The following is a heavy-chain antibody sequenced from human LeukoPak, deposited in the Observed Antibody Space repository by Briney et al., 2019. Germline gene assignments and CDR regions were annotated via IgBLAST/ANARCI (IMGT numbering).Heavy chain of an antibody. CDR2: INIGGTNT. J-gene: IGHJ5*02. V-gene: IGHV3-11*01. CDR3: ATDGAGFDT. Sequence: GGSLRLSCAASGFTSNDYYMSWIRQAPGKGLEWLSYINIGGTNTHYADSVKGRFTISRDNAKKSLYLEMNNLRAEDTAVYYCATDGAGFDTWGQGVLVTVSS. CDR1: GFTSNDYY.